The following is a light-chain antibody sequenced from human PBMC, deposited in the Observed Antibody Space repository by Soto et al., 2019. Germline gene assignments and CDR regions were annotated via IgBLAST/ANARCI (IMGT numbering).Light chain of an antibody. CDR2: RAS. J-gene: IGKJ1*01. Sequence: DLQMTQSPSTLSASVGDRVTITCRASQSISHSLAWYQQKPGKAPKLLIYRASSLESGVPSRFSGSGSGTEFTLTISSLQPDDFATYYCQQYDDYSRAFGQGTKVEIK. CDR3: QQYDDYSRA. V-gene: IGKV1-5*03. CDR1: QSISHS.